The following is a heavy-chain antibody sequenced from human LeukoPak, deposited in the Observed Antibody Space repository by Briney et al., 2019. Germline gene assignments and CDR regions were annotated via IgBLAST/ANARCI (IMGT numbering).Heavy chain of an antibody. CDR3: ARDLSRDGYNLWSFYY. CDR2: IYYTGST. D-gene: IGHD5-24*01. CDR1: GGSISSYY. V-gene: IGHV4-59*01. Sequence: PSETLSLTCTVSGGSISSYYWSWIRQPPGKGLEWIGYIYYTGSTDYNPSLKSRVAISVDTSKTQFSLKLSSVTAADTAVYYCARDLSRDGYNLWSFYYWGQGTLVTVSS. J-gene: IGHJ4*02.